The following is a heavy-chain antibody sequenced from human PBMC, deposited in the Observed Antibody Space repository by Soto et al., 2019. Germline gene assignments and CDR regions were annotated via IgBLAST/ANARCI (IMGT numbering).Heavy chain of an antibody. Sequence: GASVKVSCKASGGTFSSYAISWVRQAPGQGLELMGGIIPIFGTANYAQKFQGRVTITADESTSTAYMELSSLRSEDTAVYYCAREGYCSGGSCRDRRLYYYGMDVWGQGTTVTVYS. J-gene: IGHJ6*02. V-gene: IGHV1-69*13. CDR2: IIPIFGTA. CDR1: GGTFSSYA. D-gene: IGHD2-15*01. CDR3: AREGYCSGGSCRDRRLYYYGMDV.